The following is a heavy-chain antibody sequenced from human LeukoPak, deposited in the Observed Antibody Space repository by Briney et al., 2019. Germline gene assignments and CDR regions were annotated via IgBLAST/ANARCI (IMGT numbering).Heavy chain of an antibody. Sequence: ASVKVSCKASGYTFTGYYMHWVRQAPGQGLEWMGWINPNSGGTNYAQKFQGRVTMTRDTSISTAYMELSRLRSDDTAVYYCARDQSPLNGGYSEGEVFDCWGQGTLVTVSS. J-gene: IGHJ4*02. CDR2: INPNSGGT. V-gene: IGHV1-2*02. CDR1: GYTFTGYY. CDR3: ARDQSPLNGGYSEGEVFDC. D-gene: IGHD5-12*01.